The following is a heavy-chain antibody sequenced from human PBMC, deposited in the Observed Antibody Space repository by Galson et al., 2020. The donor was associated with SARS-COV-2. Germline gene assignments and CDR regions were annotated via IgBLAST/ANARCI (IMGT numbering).Heavy chain of an antibody. Sequence: GGSLRLSCSASGFTFSNYAMHWVRQAPGKGLEYVSAISSNGGSTYYADSVKDRFTISRDNSKNTLYLQMSSLRAEDTAVYYCVKLSVSGTTVDYWGQGTLVTVSS. CDR2: ISSNGGST. J-gene: IGHJ4*02. V-gene: IGHV3-64D*06. D-gene: IGHD1-1*01. CDR3: VKLSVSGTTVDY. CDR1: GFTFSNYA.